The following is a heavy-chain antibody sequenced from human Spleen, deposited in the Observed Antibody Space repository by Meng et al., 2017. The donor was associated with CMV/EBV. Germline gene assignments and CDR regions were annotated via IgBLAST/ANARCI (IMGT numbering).Heavy chain of an antibody. CDR1: GGSISSYY. CDR3: ARGRCYELLDY. CDR2: IYYSGNA. J-gene: IGHJ4*02. D-gene: IGHD2-2*01. V-gene: IGHV4-59*01. Sequence: SETLSLTCTVSGGSISSYYWTWIRQPPGKGLEWIGYIYYSGNANYNPSLKSRVIISVDTSKNQFSLKVRSVTAADTAVYYCARGRCYELLDYWGQGTLVTVSS.